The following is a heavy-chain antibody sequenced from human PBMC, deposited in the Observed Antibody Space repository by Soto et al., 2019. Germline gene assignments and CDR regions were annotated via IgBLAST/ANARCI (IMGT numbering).Heavy chain of an antibody. CDR2: INPHGGST. D-gene: IGHD3-3*01. Sequence: ASVKVSCKASGGTFSSYAISWVRQAPGQGLEWMGVINPHGGSTKYAQKFQGRITMTRDTSRSTVYMELSSLRSDDTAIYYFARSSGGNFGIIIEGSNWFDPWGQGTLVTVSS. CDR3: ARSSGGNFGIIIEGSNWFDP. J-gene: IGHJ5*02. V-gene: IGHV1-46*01. CDR1: GGTFSSYA.